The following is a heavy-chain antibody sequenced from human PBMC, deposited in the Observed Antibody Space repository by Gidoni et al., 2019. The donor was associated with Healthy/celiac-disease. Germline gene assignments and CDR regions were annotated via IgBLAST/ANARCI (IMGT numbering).Heavy chain of an antibody. V-gene: IGHV4-39*01. CDR2: IYYSGST. J-gene: IGHJ4*02. Sequence: QLQLQESGPGLVKPSETLSLTCTVSGGSISSSSYYWGWIRQPPGKGLEWIGSIYYSGSTYYNPSLKSRVTRSVDTSKNQFSLKLSSVTAADTAVYYCASLYSSSWSLDYWGQGTLVTVSS. CDR3: ASLYSSSWSLDY. CDR1: GGSISSSSYY. D-gene: IGHD6-13*01.